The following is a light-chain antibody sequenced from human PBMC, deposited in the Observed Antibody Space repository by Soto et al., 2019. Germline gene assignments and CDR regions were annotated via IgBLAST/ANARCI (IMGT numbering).Light chain of an antibody. CDR3: QTWGTGIVI. V-gene: IGLV4-69*01. J-gene: IGLJ2*01. CDR2: VNSDGSH. Sequence: QPVLTQSPSASASLGASVKLTCTLSSGHSNYAVAWHQEQPEKGPRYLMKVNSDGSHSKGDGTPDRFSGSSSGAERYLTISSLQSEDEADYYCQTWGTGIVIFGGGTKLTVL. CDR1: SGHSNYA.